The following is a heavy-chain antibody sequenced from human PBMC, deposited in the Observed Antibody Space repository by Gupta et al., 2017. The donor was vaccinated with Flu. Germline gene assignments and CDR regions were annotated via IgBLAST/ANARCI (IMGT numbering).Heavy chain of an antibody. CDR1: GYTLTELS. Sequence: QVQLVQSGAEVKKPGASVKVSCKVSGYTLTELSMPWVRQAPGKGLEWMGGFDPEDGETIYAQKFQGRVTMTEDTSTDTAYMELSSLRSEDTAVYYCATRYCSSTSCYLRNAFDIWGQGTMVTVSS. J-gene: IGHJ3*02. CDR2: FDPEDGET. D-gene: IGHD2-2*01. V-gene: IGHV1-24*01. CDR3: ATRYCSSTSCYLRNAFDI.